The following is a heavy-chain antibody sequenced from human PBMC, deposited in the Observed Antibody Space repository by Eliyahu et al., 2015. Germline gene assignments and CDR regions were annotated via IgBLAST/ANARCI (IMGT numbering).Heavy chain of an antibody. V-gene: IGHV1-2*02. CDR1: GYTFTGFY. CDR2: INPNTGGT. Sequence: QVQLVQSGAEVREPGASVTVSCKASGYTFTGFYIHWXRQAPGQGLEWMGYINPNTGGTVYAQNFQGRVTMTRDTSISTAYLEIHTLRSDDTAVYYCTPSNYWGQGTLVTVSS. J-gene: IGHJ4*02. D-gene: IGHD2/OR15-2a*01. CDR3: TPSNY.